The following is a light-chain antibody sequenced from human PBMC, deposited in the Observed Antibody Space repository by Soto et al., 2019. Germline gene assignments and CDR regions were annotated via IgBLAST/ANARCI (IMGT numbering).Light chain of an antibody. CDR1: SSDVGGYNY. V-gene: IGLV2-11*01. CDR3: CSYAGSYTFGVV. J-gene: IGLJ2*01. Sequence: QSVLTQPRSVSGSPGQSVTISCTGTSSDVGGYNYVSWYQQHPGKAPKLMIYDVSKRPSGVPDRFSSSKSGNTASLTISGLQAEDEADYYCCSYAGSYTFGVVFGGGTKLTVL. CDR2: DVS.